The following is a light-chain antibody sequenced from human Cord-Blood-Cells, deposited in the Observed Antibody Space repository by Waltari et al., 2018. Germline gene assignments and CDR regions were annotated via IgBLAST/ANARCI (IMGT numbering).Light chain of an antibody. CDR3: QTWGTGIVV. Sequence: QLVLTQSHSASAPLGASVTLSCTLSSGHSSYAIAWPQQQPEMGPRYLKKLNSAGSHSKGDGIPDLFSGSSSGAERYLTISSPQSEDEADYYCQTWGTGIVVFGGGTKLTVL. CDR2: LNSAGSH. J-gene: IGLJ2*01. V-gene: IGLV4-69*01. CDR1: SGHSSYA.